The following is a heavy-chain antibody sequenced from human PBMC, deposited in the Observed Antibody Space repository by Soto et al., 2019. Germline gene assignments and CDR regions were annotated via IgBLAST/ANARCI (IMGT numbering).Heavy chain of an antibody. D-gene: IGHD3-3*01. CDR1: GFTFSSYW. CDR3: ARDYDF. CDR2: IKPDGSEK. Sequence: TGGSLRLSCAVSGFTFSSYWMNWVRQAPGKGLEWVANIKPDGSEKYYVDSVRGRFTISRGNAKNSLYLEMNSLSAEDTALYYCARDYDFWGQGTLVTVSS. V-gene: IGHV3-7*03. J-gene: IGHJ4*02.